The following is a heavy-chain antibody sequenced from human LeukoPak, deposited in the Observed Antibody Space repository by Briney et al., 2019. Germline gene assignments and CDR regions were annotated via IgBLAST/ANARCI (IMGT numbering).Heavy chain of an antibody. CDR1: GGSFSGYY. CDR2: INRSGST. D-gene: IGHD3-3*01. J-gene: IGHJ4*02. CDR3: ARSSRTIFGVVIIPFDY. Sequence: SETLSLTCAVYGGSFSGYYWSWIRQPPGKGLEWIGEINRSGSTNYNPSLKSRVTISVDTSKNQFSLKLSSVTAADTAVYYCARSSRTIFGVVIIPFDYWGQGTLVTVSS. V-gene: IGHV4-34*01.